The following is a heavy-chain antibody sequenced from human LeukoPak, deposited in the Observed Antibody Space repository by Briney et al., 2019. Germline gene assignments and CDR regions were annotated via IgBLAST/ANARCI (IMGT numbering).Heavy chain of an antibody. CDR3: ATCMTMVRGIIQYWYIDL. CDR1: GYSISSGYY. D-gene: IGHD3-10*01. V-gene: IGHV4-38-2*01. CDR2: IYHSGST. J-gene: IGHJ2*01. Sequence: PSETLSLTCAVSGYSISSGYYWGWIRQPPGKGLEWIESIYHSGSTYYNPSLKSRVTISVDTSKKQFSLKLSSVTAADTAVYYWATCMTMVRGIIQYWYIDLWGRGTLVTVSS.